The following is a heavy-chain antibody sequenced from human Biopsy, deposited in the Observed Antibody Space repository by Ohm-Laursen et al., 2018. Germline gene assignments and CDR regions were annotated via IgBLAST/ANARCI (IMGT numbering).Heavy chain of an antibody. V-gene: IGHV4-4*07. D-gene: IGHD1-26*01. CDR1: GVSISSYF. J-gene: IGHJ3*02. Sequence: TLSLTCAVSGVSISSYFWNWIRQPAGKGLEWIGRIYSNGNTNYNPSLKSRVSMSVDTSKNHFSLNLTSVTAADTAVYYCARDEGLLRAFDIWGQGTLGTVSS. CDR3: ARDEGLLRAFDI. CDR2: IYSNGNT.